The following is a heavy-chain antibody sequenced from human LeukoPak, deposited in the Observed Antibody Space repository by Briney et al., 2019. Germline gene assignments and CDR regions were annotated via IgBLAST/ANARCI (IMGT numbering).Heavy chain of an antibody. D-gene: IGHD2-15*01. CDR3: ARGYWFGP. CDR2: IKHDGSET. J-gene: IGHJ5*02. V-gene: IGHV3-7*02. Sequence: PGGSLRLFCAVSGFTFSSYWMSWVRQAPGKGLEWVANIKHDGSETYYLDSPKGRFTISRDNAKNSLYLQMNSLRAEDTAVYYCARGYWFGPWGQGTLVTVSS. CDR1: GFTFSSYW.